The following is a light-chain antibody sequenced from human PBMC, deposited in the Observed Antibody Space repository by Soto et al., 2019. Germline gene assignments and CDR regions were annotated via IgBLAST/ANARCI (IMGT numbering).Light chain of an antibody. CDR2: AAS. CDR1: QSVSSSY. CDR3: QQYGSSPRT. Sequence: EIVLTQSPGTLSLSPGERATLSCRASQSVSSSYLAWYQHKPGQAPRLLIYAASSRATGIPDRFSGSGSGTDFTFTISRLEPEDFAVYFCQQYGSSPRTFGQGTKV. V-gene: IGKV3-20*01. J-gene: IGKJ1*01.